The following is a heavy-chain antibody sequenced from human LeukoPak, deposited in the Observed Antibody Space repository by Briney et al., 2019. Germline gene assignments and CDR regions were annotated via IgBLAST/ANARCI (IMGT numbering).Heavy chain of an antibody. CDR3: AKASSRFGVVITFDY. CDR2: ISGSAGST. CDR1: GFTFSSYA. Sequence: GGSLRLSCAASGFTFSSYAMSWVRQAPGKGLEWVSAISGSAGSTYYADSVKGRFTISRDNSKNTLYLQMNSLRAEDTAVYYCAKASSRFGVVITFDYWGQGTLVTVSS. D-gene: IGHD3-3*01. V-gene: IGHV3-23*01. J-gene: IGHJ4*02.